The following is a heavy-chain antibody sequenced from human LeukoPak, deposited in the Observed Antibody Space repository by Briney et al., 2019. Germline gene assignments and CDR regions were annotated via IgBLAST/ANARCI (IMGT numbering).Heavy chain of an antibody. Sequence: SETLSLTCTVSGGSINNYYWSWIRQPAGKGLEWIGRIYTRGSTNYNPSLKSRVAVSVDTSKNQFSLKLSSVTAADTAVYYCARGRYCSADICSGGDAFDIWGQGTMVSVSS. CDR2: IYTRGST. J-gene: IGHJ3*02. CDR1: GGSINNYY. CDR3: ARGRYCSADICSGGDAFDI. V-gene: IGHV4-4*07. D-gene: IGHD2-15*01.